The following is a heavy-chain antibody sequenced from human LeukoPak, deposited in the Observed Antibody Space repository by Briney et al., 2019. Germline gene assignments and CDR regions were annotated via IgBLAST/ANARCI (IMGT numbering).Heavy chain of an antibody. CDR3: ARLERQWPTFKYYFQY. Sequence: SETLSLTCTVSGGSISSSSYYWGWIRQPPGQGLEWIGTIYYSGSTNYNPSLKSRVTISVDTSKNLFSLKLSSVTAADTAVYYCARLERQWPTFKYYFQYWGQGTMVTVSS. D-gene: IGHD6-19*01. CDR1: GGSISSSSYY. J-gene: IGHJ4*02. V-gene: IGHV4-39*07. CDR2: IYYSGST.